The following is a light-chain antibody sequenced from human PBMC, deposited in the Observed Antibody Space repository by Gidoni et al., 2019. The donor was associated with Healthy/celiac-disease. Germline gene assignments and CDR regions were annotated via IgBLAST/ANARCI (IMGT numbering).Light chain of an antibody. V-gene: IGKV2-28*01. CDR2: LGS. CDR3: MQALQTPPWT. J-gene: IGKJ1*01. Sequence: DIVITQSPLSLPVTPGEPASISCRSSQSLLHSNGYNYLDWYLQKPGQSPQLLIYLGSNRASGVPDRFSGSGSGTDFTLKISRVEAEDVGVYYCMQALQTPPWTFXXXTKVEIK. CDR1: QSLLHSNGYNY.